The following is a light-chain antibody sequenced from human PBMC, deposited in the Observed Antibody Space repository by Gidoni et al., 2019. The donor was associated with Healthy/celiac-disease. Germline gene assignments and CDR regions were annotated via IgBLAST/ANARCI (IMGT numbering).Light chain of an antibody. CDR3: MQCTHWPFS. CDR1: QSLVSSDVSSY. CDR2: KVS. Sequence: EVGRPKSPLSMPDTLGQPASISCRTSQSLVSSDVSSYLNWFQQRPGQAPRRLIYKVSNRDSGVPDRFSGSGSGTDFTLKISSVEAEDVGIYYCMQCTHWPFSFGPGTRLEIK. V-gene: IGKV2-30*01. J-gene: IGKJ2*03.